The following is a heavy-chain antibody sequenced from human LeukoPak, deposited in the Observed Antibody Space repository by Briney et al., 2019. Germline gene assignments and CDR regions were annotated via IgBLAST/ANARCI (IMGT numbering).Heavy chain of an antibody. Sequence: SVKVSCKSSGYTLTGYYMHWVRQAPGQGLEWMGCINPNSGDTKYAQKFQGRVTMTRDTSMNTAYMELSRLRSDDTAIYYCARGGYVIVRDWFDPWGQGTLVTVSS. D-gene: IGHD3-16*01. J-gene: IGHJ5*02. V-gene: IGHV1-2*02. CDR1: GYTLTGYY. CDR2: INPNSGDT. CDR3: ARGGYVIVRDWFDP.